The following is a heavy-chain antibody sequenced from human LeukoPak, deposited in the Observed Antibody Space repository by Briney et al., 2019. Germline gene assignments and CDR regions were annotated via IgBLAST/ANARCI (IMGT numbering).Heavy chain of an antibody. CDR3: ARDPRFCTDGVCPDLG. CDR1: GFTFSSYN. D-gene: IGHD2-8*01. J-gene: IGHJ4*02. V-gene: IGHV3-48*01. CDR2: ISRGSVTI. Sequence: GGSLRLSCAASGFTFSSYNMNWVRQAPGKGGEWISYISRGSVTIYYADSVKGRFTISRDNARTSLYLQMNSLRAEDSAVYYCARDPRFCTDGVCPDLGWGQGTLVTVSS.